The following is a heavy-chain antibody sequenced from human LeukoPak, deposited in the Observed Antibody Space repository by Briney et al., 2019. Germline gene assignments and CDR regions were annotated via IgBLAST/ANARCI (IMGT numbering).Heavy chain of an antibody. J-gene: IGHJ6*03. CDR1: SGSIRSYY. V-gene: IGHV4-59*01. Sequence: SETLSLTCTVSSGSIRSYYWSWIRQPPGKGLEWIGYIYYSGSTNYNPSLKSRVTISVDTSKNQFSLKLSSVTAADTAVYYCARTPFYYYMDVWGKGTTVTVSS. CDR3: ARTPFYYYMDV. CDR2: IYYSGST.